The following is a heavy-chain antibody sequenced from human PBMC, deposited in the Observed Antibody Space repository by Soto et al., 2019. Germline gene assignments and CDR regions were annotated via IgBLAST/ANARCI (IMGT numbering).Heavy chain of an antibody. J-gene: IGHJ6*03. V-gene: IGHV3-20*01. Sequence: PGGSLRLSCAASGLTFDDYCMSWVRQDPGKGLEWVSGINWNGGSTGYADSVKGRFTISRDNAKNSLYLQMNSLRAEDTALYHCARVGHYDFWSGLYFYMDVWGKGTTVTVSS. CDR2: INWNGGST. CDR3: ARVGHYDFWSGLYFYMDV. CDR1: GLTFDDYC. D-gene: IGHD3-3*01.